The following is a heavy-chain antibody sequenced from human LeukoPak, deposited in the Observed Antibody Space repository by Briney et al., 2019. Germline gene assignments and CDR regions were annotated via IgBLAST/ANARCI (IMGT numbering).Heavy chain of an antibody. Sequence: PSGTLSLTCAVSGGSISSSNWWSWVRQPPGKGLEWIGEIYHSGSTNYNPSLKSRVTISVDTSKNQFSLKLSSVTAADTAVYYCARGRRYSSSWYLANPPPSSWFDYWRQGTLVTVSS. CDR2: IYHSGST. V-gene: IGHV4-4*02. D-gene: IGHD6-13*01. CDR3: ARGRRYSSSWYLANPPPSSWFDY. CDR1: GGSISSSNW. J-gene: IGHJ4*02.